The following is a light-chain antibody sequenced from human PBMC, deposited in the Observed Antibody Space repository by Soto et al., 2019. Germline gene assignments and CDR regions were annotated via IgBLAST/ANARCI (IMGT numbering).Light chain of an antibody. CDR2: KVS. J-gene: IGLJ3*02. CDR1: SSDVGDGDF. CDR3: CSYTRSYTWV. V-gene: IGLV2-14*01. Sequence: QSVLTQPASVSGSPRQSITISCTGTSSDVGDGDFVSWYQQRPGNAPKLMIYKVSNRPSGVSNRFSGSKSGNTASLTISGLQAEDEADYYCCSYTRSYTWVFGGGTKSPS.